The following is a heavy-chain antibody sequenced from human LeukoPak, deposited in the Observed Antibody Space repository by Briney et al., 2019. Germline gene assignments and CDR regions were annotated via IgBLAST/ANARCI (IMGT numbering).Heavy chain of an antibody. J-gene: IGHJ4*02. V-gene: IGHV3-7*01. CDR1: GFTFSSYW. CDR3: ARDGGEQLVGPFDY. CDR2: IKLDGSEK. Sequence: GGSLRLSCAASGFTFSSYWMSWVRQAPGKGLEWVANIKLDGSEKYYVDSVKGRFTISRDNAKNSLYLQMNSLRAEDTAVYYCARDGGEQLVGPFDYWGQGTLVTVSS. D-gene: IGHD6-6*01.